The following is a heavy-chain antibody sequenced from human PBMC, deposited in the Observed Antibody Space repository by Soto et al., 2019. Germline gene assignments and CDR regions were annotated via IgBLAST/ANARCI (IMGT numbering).Heavy chain of an antibody. V-gene: IGHV3-30*18. Sequence: QVQLVESGGGVVQPGRSLRLSCAASGFTFSSYGMHWVRQAPGKGLEWVAVISYDGSNKYYADSVKGRFTISRDDSKNTLYLQMNSLRAEDTAVYYCAKAHDFRYYYYGMDVWGQGTTVTVSS. D-gene: IGHD3-3*01. CDR1: GFTFSSYG. CDR2: ISYDGSNK. J-gene: IGHJ6*02. CDR3: AKAHDFRYYYYGMDV.